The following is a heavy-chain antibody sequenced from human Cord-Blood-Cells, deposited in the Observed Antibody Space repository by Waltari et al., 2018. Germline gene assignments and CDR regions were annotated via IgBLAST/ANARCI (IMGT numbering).Heavy chain of an antibody. CDR2: INHSGST. CDR1: GGSFSGYY. CDR3: ARVLDYYDSSGYYYFAFDI. D-gene: IGHD3-22*01. V-gene: IGHV4-34*01. J-gene: IGHJ3*02. Sequence: QVQLQQWGAGLLKPSETLSLTCAVYGGSFSGYYWSWIRQPPGKGLEWIGEINHSGSTNYNPALKGRVTISVDTSKNQFSLKLSSVTAADTAVYYCARVLDYYDSSGYYYFAFDIWGQGTMVTVSS.